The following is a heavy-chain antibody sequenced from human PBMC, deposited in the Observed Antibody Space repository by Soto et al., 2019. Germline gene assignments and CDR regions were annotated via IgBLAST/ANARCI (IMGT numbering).Heavy chain of an antibody. Sequence: GGSLRLSCAASGLTVSSSYMSWVRQAPGKGLQWVSVIYSARSTYYANSVKGRFTISRDISTNMVYLQMSSLTDEDTAVYYCARARGPEYSIAIFFDIWGQGALVTVSS. CDR3: ARARGPEYSIAIFFDI. CDR1: GLTVSSSY. J-gene: IGHJ4*02. V-gene: IGHV3-53*01. D-gene: IGHD5-18*01. CDR2: IYSARST.